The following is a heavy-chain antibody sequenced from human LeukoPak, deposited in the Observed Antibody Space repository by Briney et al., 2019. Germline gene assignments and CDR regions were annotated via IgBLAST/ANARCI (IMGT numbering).Heavy chain of an antibody. CDR2: VYHSGNT. J-gene: IGHJ6*03. Sequence: SETLSLTCSVSGGSISNSDYYWSWIRQPPGKGLEWIGYVYHSGNTHYNPSLKSRIIISVDTSRNQFSLKLSAVTAADTAVYYCARSISIFEGYYMDVWGKGTTVTVSS. CDR1: GGSISNSDYY. V-gene: IGHV4-30-4*08. CDR3: ARSISIFEGYYMDV. D-gene: IGHD3-3*01.